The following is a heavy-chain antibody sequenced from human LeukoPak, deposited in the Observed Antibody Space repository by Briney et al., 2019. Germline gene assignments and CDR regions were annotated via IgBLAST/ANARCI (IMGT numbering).Heavy chain of an antibody. V-gene: IGHV1-2*02. Sequence: ASVKVSCKASGYTFTDRYVHWVRQAPGQGLEWIGWINPNSGGTKYAQNFQGRVSMTRDTSITTAYMELSRLRSDDTAVYYCARDGFYDVSGFDSWGQGTRVTVSS. CDR3: ARDGFYDVSGFDS. CDR1: GYTFTDRY. CDR2: INPNSGGT. J-gene: IGHJ4*02. D-gene: IGHD3-22*01.